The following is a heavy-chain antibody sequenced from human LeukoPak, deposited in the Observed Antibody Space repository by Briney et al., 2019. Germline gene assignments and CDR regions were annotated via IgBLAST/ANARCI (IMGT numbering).Heavy chain of an antibody. J-gene: IGHJ4*02. CDR3: ARDERLLSFLK. CDR1: GFTFSSYS. V-gene: IGHV3-21*04. Sequence: GGSLRLSCAASGFTFSSYSMNWVRQAPGEGLEWVSSISSSSSYIYYADSVKGRFTISRDNSENTLYLQMNSLRAEDTAIYYCARDERLLSFLKWGQGTLVTVSS. CDR2: ISSSSSYI. D-gene: IGHD3-3*01.